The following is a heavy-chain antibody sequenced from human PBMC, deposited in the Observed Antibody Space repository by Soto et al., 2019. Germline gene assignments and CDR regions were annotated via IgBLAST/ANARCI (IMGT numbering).Heavy chain of an antibody. CDR1: GGSFSGYY. CDR2: INHSGST. CDR3: ARDKITGLFDY. V-gene: IGHV4-34*01. Sequence: SETLSLTCAVYGGSFSGYYWTWIRQPPGTGLEWIGEINHSGSTNYNPSLKSRVTISVDTNKNQFSLKLTSVTAADTAVYYCARDKITGLFDYWGQGTLVTDYS. J-gene: IGHJ4*02. D-gene: IGHD2-8*02.